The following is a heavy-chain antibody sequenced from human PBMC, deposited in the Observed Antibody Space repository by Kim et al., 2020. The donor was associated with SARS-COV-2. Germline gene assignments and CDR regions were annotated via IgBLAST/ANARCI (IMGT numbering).Heavy chain of an antibody. CDR1: GGSISSSSYY. V-gene: IGHV4-39*01. D-gene: IGHD6-6*01. J-gene: IGHJ4*02. Sequence: SETLSLTCTVSGGSISSSSYYWGWIRQPPGKGLEWIGSIYYSGSTYYNPSLKSRVTISVDTSKNQFSLTLSSVTAADTAVYYCAAEYSNYFDYWGQGTLVTVSS. CDR3: AAEYSNYFDY. CDR2: IYYSGST.